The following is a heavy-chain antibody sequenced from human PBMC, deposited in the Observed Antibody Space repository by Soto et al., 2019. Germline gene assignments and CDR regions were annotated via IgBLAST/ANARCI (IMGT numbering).Heavy chain of an antibody. D-gene: IGHD6-19*01. CDR1: GGSISSYY. V-gene: IGHV4-59*01. CDR2: IYYSGST. CDR3: ARERGFSSGWYHLGNWFDP. Sequence: LSLTCTVSGGSISSYYWSWIRQPPGKGLEWIGYIYYSGSTNYNPSLKSRVTISVDTSKNQFSLKLSSVTTADTAVYYCARERGFSSGWYHLGNWFDPWAQGTLVTVSS. J-gene: IGHJ5*02.